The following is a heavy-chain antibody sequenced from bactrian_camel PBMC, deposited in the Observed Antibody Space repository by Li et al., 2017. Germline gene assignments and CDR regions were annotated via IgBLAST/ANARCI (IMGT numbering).Heavy chain of an antibody. J-gene: IGHJ6*01. CDR2: LYTGASGT. Sequence: DVQLVESGGGLVQPGGSLRLSCAASGFTFSRRYMAWVRQAPGEGLEWVASLYTGASGTDYSDSVKGRFTISRDASRNTVWLQMNSVTKEDTARYYCVACNEGGDWTFAYWGQGTQVTVS. CDR1: GFTFSRRY. CDR3: VACNEGGDWTFAY. D-gene: IGHD8*01. V-gene: IGHV3S40*01.